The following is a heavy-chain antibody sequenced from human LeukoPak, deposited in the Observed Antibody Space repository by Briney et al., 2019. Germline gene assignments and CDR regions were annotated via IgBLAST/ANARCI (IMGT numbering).Heavy chain of an antibody. V-gene: IGHV3-21*01. CDR1: GFTFSSYS. CDR3: ARDTHCSSTSCYNAFDI. J-gene: IGHJ3*02. D-gene: IGHD2-2*02. CDR2: ISSSGTYI. Sequence: GGSLRLSCAASGFTFSSYSMNWVRQQPGEGLEWVSSISSSGTYIYYADSLKGRFTISRDNAKNSLSLQMNSPRGEDTAVYYCARDTHCSSTSCYNAFDIWDQGTMVTVSS.